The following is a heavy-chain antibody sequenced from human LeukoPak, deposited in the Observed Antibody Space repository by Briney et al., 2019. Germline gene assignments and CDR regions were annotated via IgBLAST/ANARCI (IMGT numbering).Heavy chain of an antibody. CDR2: IKSKTDGGTT. Sequence: GGSLRLSCAASGFTFSNAWMSWVRQAPGKGLEWVGRIKSKTDGGTTDYAAPVKGRFTIPRDDSKNTLYLQMNSLKTEDTAVYYCTTDGTYYYGSGSYYYDYWGQGTLVTVSS. J-gene: IGHJ4*02. CDR3: TTDGTYYYGSGSYYYDY. D-gene: IGHD3-10*01. CDR1: GFTFSNAW. V-gene: IGHV3-15*01.